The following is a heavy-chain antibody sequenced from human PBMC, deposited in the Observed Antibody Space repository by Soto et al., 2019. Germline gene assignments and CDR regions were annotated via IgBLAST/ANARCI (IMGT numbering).Heavy chain of an antibody. CDR1: GFTFSSYW. CDR3: ARVRVLDIVVVVAATHYFDY. V-gene: IGHV3-7*01. CDR2: IKQDGSEK. Sequence: GSLRLSCAASGFTFSSYWMSWVRQAPGKGLEWVANIKQDGSEKYYVDSVKGRFTISRDNAKNSLYLQMNSLRAEDTAVYYCARVRVLDIVVVVAATHYFDYWGQGTLVTVSS. D-gene: IGHD2-15*01. J-gene: IGHJ4*02.